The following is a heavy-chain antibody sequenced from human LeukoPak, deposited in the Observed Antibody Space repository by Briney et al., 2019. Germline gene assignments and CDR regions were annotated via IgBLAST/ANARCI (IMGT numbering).Heavy chain of an antibody. CDR2: IKHDGSDT. CDR1: GFTFSNFW. V-gene: IGHV3-7*01. D-gene: IGHD3-3*01. CDR3: ARGGFWSGYYHY. Sequence: GGSLRLSCAVSGFTFSNFWMSWVRQPPGKGLERVATIKHDGSDTFYLDSVKGRFTISRENANNSLHLQMNSLRAGDTAVYYCARGGFWSGYYHYWGQGSLVTVSS. J-gene: IGHJ4*02.